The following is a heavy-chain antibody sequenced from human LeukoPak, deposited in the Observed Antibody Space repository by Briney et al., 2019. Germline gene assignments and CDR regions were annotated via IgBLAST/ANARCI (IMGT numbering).Heavy chain of an antibody. CDR3: ARVGLRGSSSNYYGMDV. V-gene: IGHV1-69*13. Sequence: SVKVSCKASGGTFSSDAISWVRQAPGQGLEWMGGIIPIFGTANYAQKFQDRVTITADESTSTAYMELSSLRSEDTAVYYCARVGLRGSSSNYYGMDVWGQGTTVTVSS. CDR1: GGTFSSDA. J-gene: IGHJ6*02. D-gene: IGHD5/OR15-5a*01. CDR2: IIPIFGTA.